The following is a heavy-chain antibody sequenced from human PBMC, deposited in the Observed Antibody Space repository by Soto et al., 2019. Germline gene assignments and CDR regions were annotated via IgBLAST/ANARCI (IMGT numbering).Heavy chain of an antibody. CDR1: GFTFSGYD. J-gene: IGHJ3*02. CDR3: ALPPEAAGTFDAFDI. D-gene: IGHD6-13*01. Sequence: GGSLRLSCATSGFTFSGYDMHWVRQAPGKGLEWLAVISYGSKEYYAPSVKGRFTISRDNFKNMVFLQMNSLSPEDTAVYYCALPPEAAGTFDAFDIWGQGTMVTVSS. V-gene: IGHV3-30*03. CDR2: ISYGSKE.